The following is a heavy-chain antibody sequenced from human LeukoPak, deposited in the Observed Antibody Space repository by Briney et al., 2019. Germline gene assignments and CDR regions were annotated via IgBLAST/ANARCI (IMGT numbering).Heavy chain of an antibody. Sequence: QPGGSLRLSCAASGFTFSSYAMSWVRQAPGKGLEWVSAISGSGGSTYYADSVKGRFTISRDNSKNTLYLQMNSLRAEDTAVYYCARDMQEDYGDEPYYYYGMDVWGQGTTVTVSS. CDR3: ARDMQEDYGDEPYYYYGMDV. D-gene: IGHD4-17*01. CDR2: ISGSGGST. J-gene: IGHJ6*02. CDR1: GFTFSSYA. V-gene: IGHV3-23*01.